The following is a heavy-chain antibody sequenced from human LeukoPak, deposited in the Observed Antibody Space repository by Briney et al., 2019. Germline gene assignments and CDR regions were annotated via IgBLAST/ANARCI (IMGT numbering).Heavy chain of an antibody. J-gene: IGHJ4*02. CDR3: ARLLGGDSRDY. CDR2: IYPADSDT. D-gene: IGHD4-17*01. CDR1: GYIFTNYW. Sequence: GESLKISCTGSGYIFTNYWIGWVRQMPGKGLEWMGIIYPADSDTRYSPSFQGQVTISADRSISTAYLQWSSLKASDTAMYYCARLLGGDSRDYWGQGTLVTVSS. V-gene: IGHV5-51*01.